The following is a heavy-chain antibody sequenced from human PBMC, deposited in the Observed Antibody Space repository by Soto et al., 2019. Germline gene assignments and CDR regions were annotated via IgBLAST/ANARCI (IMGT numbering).Heavy chain of an antibody. V-gene: IGHV4-59*11. CDR3: ARELSYGMDV. Sequence: QVQLQESGPGLVKPSETLSLTCTVSGASINSHYWTWIRQPPGKGLEWIGSIYFSGSTNYNPPLKGRVSISVDRAKSQFSLNLTSVTAADTAMYYCARELSYGMDVWGQGTTVIVSS. J-gene: IGHJ6*02. CDR1: GASINSHY. CDR2: IYFSGST.